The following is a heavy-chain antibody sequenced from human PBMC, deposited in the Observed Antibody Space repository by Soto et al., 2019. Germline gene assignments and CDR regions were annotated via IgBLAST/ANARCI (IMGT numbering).Heavy chain of an antibody. CDR1: GGSISSSSYY. V-gene: IGHV4-39*01. CDR2: IYYSGST. J-gene: IGHJ6*02. D-gene: IGHD6-13*01. Sequence: QLQLQESGPGPVKPSETLSLTCTVSGGSISSSSYYWGWIRQPPGKGLEWIGSIYYSGSTYYNPSLKSRVTISVDTSKNQFSLKLSSVTAADTAVYYCARLGAFYSSSWNYYYYGMDVWGQGTTVTVSS. CDR3: ARLGAFYSSSWNYYYYGMDV.